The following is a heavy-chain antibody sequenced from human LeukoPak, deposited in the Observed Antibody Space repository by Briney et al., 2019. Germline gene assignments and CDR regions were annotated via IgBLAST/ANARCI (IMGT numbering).Heavy chain of an antibody. Sequence: GSLRLSCAASGFTFNSYAMSWVRQAPGKGLEWIGYIYYSGSTNYNPSLKSRVTISVDTSKNQFSLKLSSVTAADTAVYYCARSLYYYGSDSFDIWGRGTMVTVSS. CDR2: IYYSGST. V-gene: IGHV4-59*01. J-gene: IGHJ3*02. CDR3: ARSLYYYGSDSFDI. CDR1: GFTFNSYA. D-gene: IGHD3-10*01.